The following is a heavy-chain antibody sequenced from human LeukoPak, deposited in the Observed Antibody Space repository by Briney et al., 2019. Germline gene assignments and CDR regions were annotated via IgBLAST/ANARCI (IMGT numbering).Heavy chain of an antibody. J-gene: IGHJ6*02. V-gene: IGHV3-23*01. Sequence: GGSLRLSCAASGFTFSSYAMSWVRQAPGKGLEWVSAISGRGGSTYYADSVKGRFTISRDDSKNTPYLQMNSLRADDTAVYHCAKSYYYDSSDYLPPSTYYGMDVWGQGTTVTVSS. CDR2: ISGRGGST. CDR3: AKSYYYDSSDYLPPSTYYGMDV. CDR1: GFTFSSYA. D-gene: IGHD3-22*01.